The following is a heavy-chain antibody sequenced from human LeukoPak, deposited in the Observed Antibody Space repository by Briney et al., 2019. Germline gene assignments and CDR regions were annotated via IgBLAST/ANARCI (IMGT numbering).Heavy chain of an antibody. CDR2: INHSGST. CDR3: ARTYYYDNRGYYSTSGFDY. V-gene: IGHV4-34*01. J-gene: IGHJ4*02. CDR1: GESFSGYY. Sequence: SETLSLTCAVYGESFSGYYWSWIRQPPGKGLEWIGEINHSGSTNYNPSLKSRVTISVDTYKNQFSLKLSSVTAADTAVYYCARTYYYDNRGYYSTSGFDYWGEGPLVPVSS. D-gene: IGHD3-22*01.